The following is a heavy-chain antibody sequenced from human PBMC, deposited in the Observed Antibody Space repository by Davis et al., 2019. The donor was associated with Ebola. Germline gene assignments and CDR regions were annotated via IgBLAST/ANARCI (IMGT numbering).Heavy chain of an antibody. J-gene: IGHJ5*01. CDR3: ARALLYSSGWFDY. CDR1: GGSFSGYY. D-gene: IGHD6-19*01. Sequence: SETLSLTCAVYGGSFSGYYWSWIRQPPGKGLEWIGEINHSGSTNYNPSLKSRVTISVDTSKNQFSLKLSSVTAADTAVYYCARALLYSSGWFDYWGQGTLVTVSS. CDR2: INHSGST. V-gene: IGHV4-34*01.